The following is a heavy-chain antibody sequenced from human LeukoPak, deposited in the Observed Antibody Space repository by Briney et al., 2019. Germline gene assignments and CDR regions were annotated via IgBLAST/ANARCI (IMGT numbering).Heavy chain of an antibody. Sequence: PGGSLRLSCAASGFTFSSYEMNWVRQTPGKGLEWVSYISSSGSTIYYADSVKGRFTISRDNAKNSLYLQMNSLRAEDTAVYYCARSLRFLEWLPDYWGQGTLVTVSS. J-gene: IGHJ4*02. CDR3: ARSLRFLEWLPDY. CDR1: GFTFSSYE. D-gene: IGHD3-3*01. CDR2: ISSSGSTI. V-gene: IGHV3-48*03.